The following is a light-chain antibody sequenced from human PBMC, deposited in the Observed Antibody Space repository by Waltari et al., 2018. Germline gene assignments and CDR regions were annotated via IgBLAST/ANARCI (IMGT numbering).Light chain of an antibody. Sequence: DIQMTQSPSSLSASVGDRVTITCKASQGISKYLNWYQQKPGKTPKRLIYDASNLQSGVPSRFSGSGSGTVFTLTISSLQPEDVATYYCLHYDSAPYTFGQGTKVEI. CDR2: DAS. CDR1: QGISKY. J-gene: IGKJ2*01. CDR3: LHYDSAPYT. V-gene: IGKV1-17*01.